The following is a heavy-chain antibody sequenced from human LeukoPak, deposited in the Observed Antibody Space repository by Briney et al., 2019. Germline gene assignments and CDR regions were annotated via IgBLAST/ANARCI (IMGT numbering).Heavy chain of an antibody. J-gene: IGHJ4*02. CDR1: GLTVSDNY. V-gene: IGHV3-53*01. CDR3: ARGRYDVLNGPRNEY. Sequence: GGSLRLSCAASGLTVSDNYMSWVRQAPGKGLEWVSVIYSGGRTYYADSVEGRFTISRDNSKNTLYLQMNNLRAEDTAVYFCARGRYDVLNGPRNEYWGQGTLVTVSS. D-gene: IGHD3-9*01. CDR2: IYSGGRT.